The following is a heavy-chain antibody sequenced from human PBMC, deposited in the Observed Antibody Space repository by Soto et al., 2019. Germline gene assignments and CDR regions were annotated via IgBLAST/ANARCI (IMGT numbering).Heavy chain of an antibody. CDR1: GGSISSSNW. V-gene: IGHV4-4*02. CDR2: IYHSGST. J-gene: IGHJ4*02. CDR3: ASGDSVYDPLDY. Sequence: QVQLQESGPGRVKPSGTLSLTCAVSGGSISSSNWWSWVRQPPGKGLGWIGEIYHSGSTNYNPTLKRRVTISVDKSKNQFSLKLSSVTAADTAVYYCASGDSVYDPLDYWGQGTLVTVSS. D-gene: IGHD5-12*01.